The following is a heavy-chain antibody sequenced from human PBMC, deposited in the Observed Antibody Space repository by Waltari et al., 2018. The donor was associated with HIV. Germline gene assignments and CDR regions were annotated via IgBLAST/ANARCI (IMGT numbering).Heavy chain of an antibody. CDR1: GFTFSSSG. CDR2: ISGSSSTI. Sequence: EVQLVESGGGLVQPGGSLRLSCAASGFTFSSSGINWVRQAPGKGLVWVAYISGSSSTIFYADSVKGRFTISRDNAKNSLYLQMNSLRAEDTAVYYCTRVDYYGMDVWGQGTTVTVSS. J-gene: IGHJ6*02. CDR3: TRVDYYGMDV. V-gene: IGHV3-48*01.